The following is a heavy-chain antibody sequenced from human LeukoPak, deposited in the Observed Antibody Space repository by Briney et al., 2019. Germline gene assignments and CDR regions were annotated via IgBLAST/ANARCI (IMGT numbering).Heavy chain of an antibody. CDR1: GFTLSVHL. Sequence: PGGSLRLSWAASGFTLSVHLMTWVRQAPGKGLEWVANIKYDGSEMYYVDSVKGRFTISRDNAKSSLFLQMNSLRAEDTAVYYCARGSYDLWGQGTLATVSS. V-gene: IGHV3-7*03. J-gene: IGHJ5*02. CDR3: ARGSYDL. D-gene: IGHD3-10*01. CDR2: IKYDGSEM.